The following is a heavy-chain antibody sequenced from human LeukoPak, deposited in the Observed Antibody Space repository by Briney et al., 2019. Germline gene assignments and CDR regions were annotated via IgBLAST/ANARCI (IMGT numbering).Heavy chain of an antibody. V-gene: IGHV4-61*01. D-gene: IGHD6-19*01. Sequence: SETLSLTCTVSGGSVSSGSYYWSWIRQPPGKGLEWIGYIYYSGSTNYNPSLKSRVTISVDTSKNQFSLKLSSVTAAGTAVYYCARGGGVAGTPYNPYDYWGQGTLVTVSS. CDR1: GGSVSSGSYY. CDR3: ARGGGVAGTPYNPYDY. CDR2: IYYSGST. J-gene: IGHJ4*02.